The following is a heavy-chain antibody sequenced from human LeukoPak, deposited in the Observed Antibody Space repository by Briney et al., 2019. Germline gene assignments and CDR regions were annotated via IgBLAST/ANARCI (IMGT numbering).Heavy chain of an antibody. Sequence: TSETLSLTCTVPGGSISSYYWSWIRQPPGKGLEWIGYIYYSGSTNYNPSLKSRVTISVDTSKNQFSLKLSSVTAADTAVYYCAGYYGDYSYFDYWGQGTLVTVSS. CDR2: IYYSGST. V-gene: IGHV4-59*08. J-gene: IGHJ4*02. D-gene: IGHD4-17*01. CDR1: GGSISSYY. CDR3: AGYYGDYSYFDY.